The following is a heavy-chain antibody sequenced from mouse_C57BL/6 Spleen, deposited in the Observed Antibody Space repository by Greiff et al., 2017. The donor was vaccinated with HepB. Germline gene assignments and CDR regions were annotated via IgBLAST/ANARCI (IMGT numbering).Heavy chain of an antibody. CDR2: IHPNSGST. V-gene: IGHV1-64*01. CDR1: GYTFTSYW. J-gene: IGHJ4*01. Sequence: VQLQQPGAELVKPGASVKLSCKASGYTFTSYWMHWVKQRPGQGLEWIGMIHPNSGSTNYNEKFKSKATLTVDKSSSTAYMQLSSLTSEDSAVYYCARQQFITTVVDYAMDYWGQGTSVTVSS. CDR3: ARQQFITTVVDYAMDY. D-gene: IGHD1-1*01.